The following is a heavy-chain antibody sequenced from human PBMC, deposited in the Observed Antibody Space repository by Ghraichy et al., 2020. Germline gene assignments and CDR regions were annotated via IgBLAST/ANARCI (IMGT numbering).Heavy chain of an antibody. V-gene: IGHV4-34*01. Sequence: SETRSLTCAVYGGPFIGHYWTWIRQSPGKGLEWIGEINHSGYTNYNPSLKSRVTISVDTSRNQFSLKVNSVTAADTAVYYCAGYGSGSYFGWFDPWGQGTLVTVSS. CDR3: AGYGSGSYFGWFDP. CDR1: GGPFIGHY. J-gene: IGHJ5*02. D-gene: IGHD3-10*01. CDR2: INHSGYT.